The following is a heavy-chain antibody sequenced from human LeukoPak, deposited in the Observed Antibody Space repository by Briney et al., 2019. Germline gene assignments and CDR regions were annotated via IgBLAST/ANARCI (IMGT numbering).Heavy chain of an antibody. CDR2: IYASGST. CDR1: GGSISNYY. J-gene: IGHJ4*02. CDR3: ARTSARGAQFDY. Sequence: SETLSLTCTVSGGSISNYYWSWIRQPAGMGLEWIGRIYASGSTNYNPSLKSRVTMSVDTSNDQFSLNLSSVTAADTAVYYCARTSARGAQFDYWGQGTLVAVSS. V-gene: IGHV4-4*07. D-gene: IGHD3-10*01.